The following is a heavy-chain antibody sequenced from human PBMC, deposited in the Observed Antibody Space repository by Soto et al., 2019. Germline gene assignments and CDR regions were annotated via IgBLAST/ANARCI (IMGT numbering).Heavy chain of an antibody. CDR1: GGTFSSYT. Sequence: SVKVSCKASGGTFSSYTISWVRQAPGQGLEWMGRIIPILGIANYAQKFQGRVTITADKSTSTAYMELSSLRSEDTAVYYCAVCSGGSCYFGVYWGQGTLVTV. CDR2: IIPILGIA. J-gene: IGHJ4*02. CDR3: AVCSGGSCYFGVY. V-gene: IGHV1-69*02. D-gene: IGHD2-15*01.